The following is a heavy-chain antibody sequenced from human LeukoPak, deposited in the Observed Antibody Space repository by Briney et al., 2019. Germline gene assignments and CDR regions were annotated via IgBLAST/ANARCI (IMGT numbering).Heavy chain of an antibody. CDR3: AKDRGSGYLYFDY. V-gene: IGHV3-23*01. Sequence: GGSLRLSCPVSGFTFSSYAMSWVRQAPGRGLEWVSVISTSGESAYYADSVKGRFTISRDNSKNTLYLQMNSLRAEDTAVYYCAKDRGSGYLYFDYWGQGTLVTVSS. J-gene: IGHJ4*02. D-gene: IGHD3-22*01. CDR1: GFTFSSYA. CDR2: ISTSGESA.